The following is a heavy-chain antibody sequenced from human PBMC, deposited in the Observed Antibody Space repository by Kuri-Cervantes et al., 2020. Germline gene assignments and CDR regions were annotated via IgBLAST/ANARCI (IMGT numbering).Heavy chain of an antibody. V-gene: IGHV3-30-3*01. CDR3: ARGLTVIHGGGDY. J-gene: IGHJ4*02. CDR1: GFTFSSYA. Sequence: GESLKISCAAPGFTFSSYAMHWVRQAPGKGLEWVAVISYDGSNKYYADSVKGRFTISRDNSKNTLYLQMNSLRAEDTAVYYCARGLTVIHGGGDYWGQGTLVTVSS. CDR2: ISYDGSNK. D-gene: IGHD3-16*01.